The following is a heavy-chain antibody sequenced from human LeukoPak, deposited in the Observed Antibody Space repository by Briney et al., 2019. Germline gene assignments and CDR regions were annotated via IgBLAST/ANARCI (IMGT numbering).Heavy chain of an antibody. CDR1: GYTFTGYY. Sequence: VASVKVSCKSSGYTFTGYYMHWVRPAPGQGLEWLGWINPNSGGTNYAQKFQGWITITRDTSISTAYMELSRLRSDDPAVYYCARDRRAAAGPMPYYYCGMDVWGQGTTVTVSS. CDR3: ARDRRAAAGPMPYYYCGMDV. D-gene: IGHD6-13*01. J-gene: IGHJ6*02. CDR2: INPNSGGT. V-gene: IGHV1-2*04.